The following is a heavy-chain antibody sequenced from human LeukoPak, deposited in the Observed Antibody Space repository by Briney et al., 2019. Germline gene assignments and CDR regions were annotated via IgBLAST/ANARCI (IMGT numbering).Heavy chain of an antibody. CDR2: ISSSSSYI. Sequence: PGGSLRLSCAASGFTFSSYSMNWVRQAPGKGLEWVSSISSSSSYIYYADSVKGRFTISRDNAKNSLYLQMNSLRAEDTAVYYCARRFGYPNYYFDYWGQGTLVTVSS. CDR1: GFTFSSYS. J-gene: IGHJ4*02. V-gene: IGHV3-21*01. CDR3: ARRFGYPNYYFDY. D-gene: IGHD5-18*01.